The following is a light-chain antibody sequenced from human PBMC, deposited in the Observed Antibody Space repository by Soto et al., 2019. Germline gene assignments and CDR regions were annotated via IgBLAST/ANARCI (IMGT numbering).Light chain of an antibody. V-gene: IGKV2-28*01. J-gene: IGKJ3*01. CDR1: QSLLHSNGYNY. CDR3: MQALQTPLFT. Sequence: DIVMTQSPLSLPVTPGEPASISCRSSQSLLHSNGYNYLDWYLQKPGQSPQLLIYLDSNRSSGVTDRFSGSGSGTDFTLKISRVEAEDVGVYYCMQALQTPLFTFGPGTKVDIK. CDR2: LDS.